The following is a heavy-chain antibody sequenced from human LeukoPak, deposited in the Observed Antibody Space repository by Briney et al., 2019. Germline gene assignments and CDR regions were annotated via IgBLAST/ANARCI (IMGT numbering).Heavy chain of an antibody. CDR1: GGSISSYS. CDR2: ISTSGST. V-gene: IGHV4-4*07. J-gene: IGHJ4*02. CDR3: ARQQLKTMASFDS. Sequence: SETLSLTCSVSGGSISSYSWSWIRLPAGKGLEWNGRISTSGSTDYNPSLKSRLTMSLDTSTNHFSLKLNSVTAADTAVYYCARQQLKTMASFDSWGQGTLVTVSS. D-gene: IGHD4/OR15-4a*01.